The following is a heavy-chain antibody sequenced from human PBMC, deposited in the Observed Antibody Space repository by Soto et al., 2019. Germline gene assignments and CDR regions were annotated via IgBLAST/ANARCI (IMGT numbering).Heavy chain of an antibody. Sequence: LSLTCTVSGGSISSGGYYWSWIRQHPGKGLEWIGYIYYSGSTYYNPSLKSRVTISVDTSKNQFSLKLSSVTAADTAVYYCARVKGEYQLLTVFEVIPSDAFALWRQGTMVTVSS. J-gene: IGHJ3*01. V-gene: IGHV4-31*03. CDR1: GGSISSGGYY. D-gene: IGHD2-2*01. CDR3: ARVKGEYQLLTVFEVIPSDAFAL. CDR2: IYYSGST.